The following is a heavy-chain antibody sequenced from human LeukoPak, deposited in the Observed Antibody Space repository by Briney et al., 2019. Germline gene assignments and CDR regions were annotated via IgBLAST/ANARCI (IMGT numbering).Heavy chain of an antibody. CDR2: IIPILGIA. CDR1: GGTYSSYA. Sequence: ASVKVSCKASGGTYSSYAISWVRQAPGQGLEWMGRIIPILGIANYAQKFQGRVTITADKSTSTAYMELSSQRSEDTAVYYCPSHVREGYDSSTGCQSTDVWGQGTTVTVSS. CDR3: PSHVREGYDSSTGCQSTDV. D-gene: IGHD2-2*01. V-gene: IGHV1-69*04. J-gene: IGHJ6*02.